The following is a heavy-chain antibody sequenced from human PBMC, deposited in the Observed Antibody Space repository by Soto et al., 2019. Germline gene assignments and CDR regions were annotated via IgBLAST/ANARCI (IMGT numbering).Heavy chain of an antibody. CDR3: ARGAKVVPAAISLLYYYYYYYMDV. CDR1: GYTFTSYD. D-gene: IGHD2-2*01. Sequence: ASVKVSCKASGYTFTSYDINWVRQATGQGLEWMGWMNPNSGNTGYAQKFQGRVTMTRNTSISTAYMELSSLRSEDTAVYYCARGAKVVPAAISLLYYYYYYYMDVWGKGTTVTVSS. J-gene: IGHJ6*03. CDR2: MNPNSGNT. V-gene: IGHV1-8*01.